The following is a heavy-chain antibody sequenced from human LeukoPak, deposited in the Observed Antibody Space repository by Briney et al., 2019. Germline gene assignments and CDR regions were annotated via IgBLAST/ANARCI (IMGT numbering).Heavy chain of an antibody. CDR3: ATLTAIVVATT. Sequence: GGSLSLSCAASGVTFSSYAMSWVRQAPGKGLEWVSGISGSGGSTYYADSVKDRFIISRDNSKNTLYLQMNSLRGEDTAVYYCATLTAIVVATTWGQGTLVTVSS. D-gene: IGHD3-22*01. CDR1: GVTFSSYA. V-gene: IGHV3-23*01. CDR2: ISGSGGST. J-gene: IGHJ5*02.